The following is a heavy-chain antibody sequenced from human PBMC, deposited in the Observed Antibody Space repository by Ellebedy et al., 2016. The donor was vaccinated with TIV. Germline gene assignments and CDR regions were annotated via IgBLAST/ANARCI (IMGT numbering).Heavy chain of an antibody. J-gene: IGHJ4*02. D-gene: IGHD6-19*01. V-gene: IGHV3-23*01. CDR3: SKGSQWLGRTCFDY. CDR2: ISGHGGRT. Sequence: GESLKISCAASGFTFSSYAMSWVRQAPGKGLEWVSSISGHGGRTDYADSVKVRFTISRDNSNNLLYLQMNRLRAEDTAVYDCSKGSQWLGRTCFDYWGQGTLVTVSS. CDR1: GFTFSSYA.